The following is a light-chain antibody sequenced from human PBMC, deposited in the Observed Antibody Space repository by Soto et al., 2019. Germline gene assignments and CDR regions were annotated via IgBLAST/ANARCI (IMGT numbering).Light chain of an antibody. CDR1: SSNIGAGYD. J-gene: IGLJ2*01. CDR2: GTT. V-gene: IGLV1-40*01. CDR3: QSFDSNLSRLV. Sequence: QSVLTQPPSVSGAPGQRVTISCTGSSSNIGAGYDVHWYQQLPGTAPELLIFGTTNRPSGVPDRFSGSKSGTSVSLAITGLQAEDEADYYCQSFDSNLSRLVFGGGTQLTVL.